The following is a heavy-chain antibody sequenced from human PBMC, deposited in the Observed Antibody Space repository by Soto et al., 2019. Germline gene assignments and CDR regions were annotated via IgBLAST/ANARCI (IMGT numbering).Heavy chain of an antibody. CDR2: IYWTDDK. CDR3: AHLSDAETVTGTGLDS. Sequence: QITLKESGPTLVKPTQTLTLTCSFSGFSLTTSGVGVAWIRQPPGKALEWLALIYWTDDKRYSPSLKNRLTITKDTSKNQGVRTMTDMDPVDTATYYCAHLSDAETVTGTGLDSWGQGALVTVSS. V-gene: IGHV2-5*01. J-gene: IGHJ4*02. D-gene: IGHD6-19*01. CDR1: GFSLTTSGVG.